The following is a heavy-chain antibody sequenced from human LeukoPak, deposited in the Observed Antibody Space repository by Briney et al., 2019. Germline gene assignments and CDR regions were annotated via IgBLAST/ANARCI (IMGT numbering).Heavy chain of an antibody. Sequence: SETLSLTCTVSGGSVSSSSYYWGWIRQPPGKGLEWIGSIYYSGSTYYNPSLKSRVTISVDTSKNQFSLKLSSVTAADTAVYYCARGSSRYYYYYYYMGVWGKGTTVTVSS. D-gene: IGHD3-10*01. CDR3: ARGSSRYYYYYYYMGV. CDR1: GGSVSSSSYY. CDR2: IYYSGST. V-gene: IGHV4-39*07. J-gene: IGHJ6*03.